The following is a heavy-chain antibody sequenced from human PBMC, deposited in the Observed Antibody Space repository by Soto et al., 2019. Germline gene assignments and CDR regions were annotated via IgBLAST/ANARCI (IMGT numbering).Heavy chain of an antibody. CDR3: ARGHSTDCSNGVCSFFYNHEMDV. CDR2: INPKSGGT. CDR1: GYSFTDYH. J-gene: IGHJ6*02. V-gene: IGHV1-2*04. Sequence: ASVKVSCKASGYSFTDYHIHWVRQAPGQGLEWLGRINPKSGGTSTAQKFQGWVTMTRDRSISTVYMELTRLRSDDTAVYFCARGHSTDCSNGVCSFFYNHEMDVWGQGTTVSVSS. D-gene: IGHD2-8*01.